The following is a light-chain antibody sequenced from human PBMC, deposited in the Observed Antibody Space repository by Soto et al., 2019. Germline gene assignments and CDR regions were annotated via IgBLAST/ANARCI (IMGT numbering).Light chain of an antibody. CDR2: WAS. V-gene: IGKV4-1*01. Sequence: DIVMTPSPDSLAVSLGERATINCKSGQSVLYSSNNKNYLTWYQQKPGPPPKLLIYWASPRDPGVPDRFSGSGSGTDFTLTISSLQAEDVAVYYCQQFYSPPFTFGPGTKVDIK. J-gene: IGKJ3*01. CDR3: QQFYSPPFT. CDR1: QSVLYSSNNKNY.